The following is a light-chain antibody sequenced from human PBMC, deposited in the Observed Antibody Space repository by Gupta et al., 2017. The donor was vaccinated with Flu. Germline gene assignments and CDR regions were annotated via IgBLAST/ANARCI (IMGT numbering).Light chain of an antibody. V-gene: IGKV1-39*01. J-gene: IGKJ5*01. CDR2: AAS. Sequence: DIQMTQSPSSLSASVGDRVTITCRASQSISSYLNWYQQKPGKAPKLLIYAASRVKSGVPSRFSGSGSGTDFTLTISRRQPEDFATYYCQHRDSTPITFGQGTQLDIK. CDR1: QSISSY. CDR3: QHRDSTPIT.